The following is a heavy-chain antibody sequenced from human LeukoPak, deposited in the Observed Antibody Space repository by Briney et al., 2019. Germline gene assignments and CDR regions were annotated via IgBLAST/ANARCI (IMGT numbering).Heavy chain of an antibody. V-gene: IGHV3-53*01. Sequence: GGSLRLSCAASGFTVITNYMNWVRQAPGKGLEWVSVVYSGGSTFYADSVKGQFTISRDNSKNTLYLQMNSLRVEDTAVYYCARLANPSGYWDWGQGTLVTVSS. CDR1: GFTVITNY. D-gene: IGHD3-22*01. CDR3: ARLANPSGYWD. CDR2: VYSGGST. J-gene: IGHJ4*02.